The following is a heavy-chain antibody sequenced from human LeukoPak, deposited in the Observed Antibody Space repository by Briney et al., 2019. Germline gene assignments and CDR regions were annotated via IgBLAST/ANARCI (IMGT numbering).Heavy chain of an antibody. Sequence: SETLSLTCTVSGGSISSYYWSWIRQPPGKGLEWIGYIYYSGSTNNNPSLKSRVTISVDTSKNQFSLKLSSVTAADTAVYYCARMVGYGDYRFDYWGQGTLVTVSS. D-gene: IGHD4-17*01. J-gene: IGHJ4*02. CDR3: ARMVGYGDYRFDY. CDR1: GGSISSYY. CDR2: IYYSGST. V-gene: IGHV4-59*01.